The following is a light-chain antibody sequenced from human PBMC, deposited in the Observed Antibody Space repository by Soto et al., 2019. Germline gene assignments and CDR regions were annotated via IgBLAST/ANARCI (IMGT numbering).Light chain of an antibody. CDR3: KEYGRLPRT. V-gene: IGKV3-20*01. J-gene: IGKJ4*02. Sequence: ELVLTQSPGTLSLSPGARATLSCRASQSVSSSYLAWYQQKPGQAPRLIIYGASSRATGIPDRFSGTGSGTAVTITICRLEAEDSEVYESKEYGRLPRTFGGGTKVDIK. CDR2: GAS. CDR1: QSVSSSY.